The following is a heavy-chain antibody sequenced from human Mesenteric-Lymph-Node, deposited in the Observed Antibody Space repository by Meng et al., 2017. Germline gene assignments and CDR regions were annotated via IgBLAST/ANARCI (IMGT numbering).Heavy chain of an antibody. V-gene: IGHV3-53*01. CDR2: IYSGGST. CDR3: ARNYYDSSGDAFDI. Sequence: LSLTCAASGFTVSSNYMSWVRQAPGKGLEWVSVIYSGGSTYYADSVKGRFTISRDNSKNTLYLQMNSLRAEDTAVYYCARNYYDSSGDAFDIWGQGTMVTVSS. D-gene: IGHD3-22*01. CDR1: GFTVSSNY. J-gene: IGHJ3*02.